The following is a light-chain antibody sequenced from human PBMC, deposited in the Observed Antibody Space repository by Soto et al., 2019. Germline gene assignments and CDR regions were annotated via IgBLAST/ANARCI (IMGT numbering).Light chain of an antibody. V-gene: IGKV3-20*01. J-gene: IGKJ4*01. CDR3: QQYGISPLT. CDR1: QSVSSNY. Sequence: EIGLTQSPGTLSLSPGERATLSCRASQSVSSNYLAWYQQQPGQAPRLLIYGASSRATGIPDRFSGSGSGTDFTLTISRLEPEDFAGYHCQQYGISPLTFGGGTNVEIK. CDR2: GAS.